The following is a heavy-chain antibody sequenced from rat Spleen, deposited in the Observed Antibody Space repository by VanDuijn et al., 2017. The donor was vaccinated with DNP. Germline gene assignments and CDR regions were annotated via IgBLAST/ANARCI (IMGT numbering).Heavy chain of an antibody. CDR3: ARRRLPYWYFDF. D-gene: IGHD1-4*01. CDR2: INTGSGGT. CDR1: GYTFTTYY. Sequence: QVQLRQSGAEPAKPGSSVKISCEASGYTFTTYYMTWIKQTTGQGLEYIGYINTGSGGTNYNEKFRGKATLTVDTSSNTAFMQLSSLTPDDSAIYYCARRRLPYWYFDFWGPGTMVTESS. J-gene: IGHJ1*01. V-gene: IGHV1-43*01.